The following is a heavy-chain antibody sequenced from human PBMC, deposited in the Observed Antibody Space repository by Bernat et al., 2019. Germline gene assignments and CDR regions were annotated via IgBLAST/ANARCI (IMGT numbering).Heavy chain of an antibody. J-gene: IGHJ3*02. V-gene: IGHV3-53*02. CDR2: IYVGGST. CDR3: ARDAGDI. Sequence: EVQLVETGGGLVQPGGSLRLSCAASGFTVSSNYMSWVRQAPGKGLEWVSLIYVGGSTYYADSVKGRFTISRDNSKNTLYLEMNSVRDEDTAVYFFARDAGDIWGQGTMVTVSS. CDR1: GFTVSSNY.